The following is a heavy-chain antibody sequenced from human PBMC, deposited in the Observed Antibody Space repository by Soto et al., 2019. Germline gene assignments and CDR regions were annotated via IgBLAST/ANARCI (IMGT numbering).Heavy chain of an antibody. CDR1: GDSIKTETW. V-gene: IGHV4-4*02. CDR3: LKDGDYYDSSGDYYEGYFDS. Sequence: SETLSLTCAVSGDSIKTETWWSWLRQLPGTGLEWIGEIKQTGDANANPALRSRVSMSVDRTKNQFFFNLRSVSAADTAVYYCLKDGDYYDSSGDYYEGYFDSWGQGTLVTVSS. D-gene: IGHD3-22*01. J-gene: IGHJ4*02. CDR2: IKQTGDA.